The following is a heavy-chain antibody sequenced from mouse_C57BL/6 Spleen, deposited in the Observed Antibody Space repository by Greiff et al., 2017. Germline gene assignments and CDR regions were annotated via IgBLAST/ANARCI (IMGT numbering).Heavy chain of an antibody. V-gene: IGHV5-17*01. CDR3: ARATWYYFDY. D-gene: IGHD6-1*01. J-gene: IGHJ2*01. CDR2: ISSGSSTI. CDR1: GFTFSDYG. Sequence: EVKLQESGGGLVKPGGSLKLSCAASGFTFSDYGMHWVRQAPEKGLEWVAYISSGSSTIYYADTVKGRFTISRDNAKNTLFLQMTSLRSEDTAMYYCARATWYYFDYWGQGTTLTVSS.